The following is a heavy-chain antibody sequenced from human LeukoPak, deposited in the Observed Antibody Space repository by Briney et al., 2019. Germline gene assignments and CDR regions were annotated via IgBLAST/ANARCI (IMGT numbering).Heavy chain of an antibody. J-gene: IGHJ4*02. V-gene: IGHV4-59*01. CDR2: VYYSGST. CDR3: ASSNFYGSGTYFDY. D-gene: IGHD3-10*01. Sequence: SETLSLTCSVSGGSISSYYWSWIRQPPGKGLEWIGYVYYSGSTNYNPSLKSRVTISIDTSKNQLSLKESSVTAADTAVYYCASSNFYGSGTYFDYWGQGTLVTVSS. CDR1: GGSISSYY.